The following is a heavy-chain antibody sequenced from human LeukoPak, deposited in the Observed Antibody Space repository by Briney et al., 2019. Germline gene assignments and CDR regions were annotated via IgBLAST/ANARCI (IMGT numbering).Heavy chain of an antibody. D-gene: IGHD6-19*01. Sequence: GGSLRLSCAASGFTFSSYAMSWARQAPGKGLEWVSAISGSGGSTYYADSVKGRFTISRDNAKNSLYLQMNSLRAEDTAVYYCARDPGGSGMVARYYYYYYGMDVWGQGTTVTVSS. J-gene: IGHJ6*02. V-gene: IGHV3-23*01. CDR2: ISGSGGST. CDR3: ARDPGGSGMVARYYYYYYGMDV. CDR1: GFTFSSYA.